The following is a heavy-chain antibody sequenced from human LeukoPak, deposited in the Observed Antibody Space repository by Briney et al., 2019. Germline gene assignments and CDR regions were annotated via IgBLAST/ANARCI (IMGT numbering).Heavy chain of an antibody. CDR1: GYAFTSYG. J-gene: IGHJ4*02. V-gene: IGHV1-18*04. Sequence: ASVKVSCKASGYAFTSYGISWVRQAPGQGLEWMGWISAYNGNTNYAQKLQGRVTMTTDTSTSTAYMELRSLRSDDTAVYYCARARLGDGYFDYWGQGTLVTVSS. D-gene: IGHD3-10*01. CDR2: ISAYNGNT. CDR3: ARARLGDGYFDY.